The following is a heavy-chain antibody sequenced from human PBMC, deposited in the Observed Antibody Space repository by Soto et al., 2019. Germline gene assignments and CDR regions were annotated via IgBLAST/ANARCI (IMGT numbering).Heavy chain of an antibody. CDR1: GGSFSGYY. V-gene: IGHV4-34*01. D-gene: IGHD3-16*02. CDR3: ARAWRIWGSYRYTGGLVDP. CDR2: INHSGST. Sequence: QVQLQQWGAGLLKPSETLSLTCAVYGGSFSGYYWSWIRQPPGKGLEWIGEINHSGSTNYNPSLKSRVTISVDTSKNHFSLKLSLVTAGDRAVYYCARAWRIWGSYRYTGGLVDPWGQGTLVTVSS. J-gene: IGHJ5*02.